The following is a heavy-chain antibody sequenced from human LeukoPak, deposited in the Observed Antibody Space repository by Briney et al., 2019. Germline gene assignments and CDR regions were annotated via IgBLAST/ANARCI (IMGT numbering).Heavy chain of an antibody. V-gene: IGHV1-18*01. D-gene: IGHD6-19*01. Sequence: ASVNVSSKSSGYTFTSYGISWVRQAPGQGLEWMGWISAYNGNTNYTQKLQGRVTMTTDTSTSTAYMELRSLRSDDTAVYSCARAQSSGWYLLDYWGQGTLDTVSS. CDR1: GYTFTSYG. CDR2: ISAYNGNT. CDR3: ARAQSSGWYLLDY. J-gene: IGHJ4*02.